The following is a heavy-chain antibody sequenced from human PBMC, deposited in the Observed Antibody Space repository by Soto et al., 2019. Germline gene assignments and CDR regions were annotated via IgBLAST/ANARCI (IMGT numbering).Heavy chain of an antibody. CDR3: AAGGGLPRYY. J-gene: IGHJ4*02. D-gene: IGHD5-12*01. Sequence: SETLSLTCTVSGGSISSSSYYWGWIRQPPGKGLEWIGSIYYSGSTYYNPSLKSRVTISVDTSKNQFSLKLSSVTAADTAVYYCAAGGGLPRYYWGQGTLVTVLL. CDR1: GGSISSSSYY. V-gene: IGHV4-39*07. CDR2: IYYSGST.